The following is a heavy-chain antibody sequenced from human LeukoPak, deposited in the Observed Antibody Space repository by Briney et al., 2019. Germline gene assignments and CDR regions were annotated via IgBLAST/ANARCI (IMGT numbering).Heavy chain of an antibody. CDR2: VHYSGIT. D-gene: IGHD1-1*01. CDR1: GASISSYY. Sequence: KSSETLSLTCTVSGASISSYYWSWIRQPPGQGLEWIGYVHYSGITDYNPSLKSRVTISVDTSKSQFSLKLSSVTAADTAVYYCASQLGGTTFHWGQGTLITVAS. CDR3: ASQLGGTTFH. J-gene: IGHJ4*02. V-gene: IGHV4-59*03.